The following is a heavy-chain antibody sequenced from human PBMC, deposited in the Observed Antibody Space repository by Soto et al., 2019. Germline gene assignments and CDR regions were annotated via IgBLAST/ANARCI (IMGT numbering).Heavy chain of an antibody. CDR2: ISSSSSYT. V-gene: IGHV3-11*06. D-gene: IGHD6-19*01. CDR1: GFTFSDYY. CDR3: ARDGYSSGWDAFDI. J-gene: IGHJ3*02. Sequence: QVQLVESGGGLVKPGGSLRLSCAASGFTFSDYYMSWIRQAPGKGLEWVSYISSSSSYTNYADSVKGRFTISRDNAKNSLYLQMNSLRAEDTAVYYCARDGYSSGWDAFDIWGQGTMVTVSS.